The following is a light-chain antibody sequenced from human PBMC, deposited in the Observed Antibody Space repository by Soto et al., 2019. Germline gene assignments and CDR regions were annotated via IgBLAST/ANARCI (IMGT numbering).Light chain of an antibody. V-gene: IGLV1-51*01. CDR1: SSNIGGNS. Sequence: QSVLTQPPSVSAAPGQKVTISCSGSSSNIGGNSVSWYQQLPGTAPKLLIYDDNKRPSGIPDRFSGSKSGTSATLGITGFXTGDEADYYCGSWDSSLSAYVLGTGTKVTVL. CDR2: DDN. J-gene: IGLJ1*01. CDR3: GSWDSSLSAYV.